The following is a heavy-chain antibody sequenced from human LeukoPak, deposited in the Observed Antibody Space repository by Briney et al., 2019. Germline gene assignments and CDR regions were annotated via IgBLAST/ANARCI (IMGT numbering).Heavy chain of an antibody. J-gene: IGHJ5*02. CDR3: ARGSQYSSRRWFDP. CDR2: IIPIFGTA. D-gene: IGHD6-13*01. V-gene: IGHV1-69*13. Sequence: GASVKVSCRASGGTFSSYAISWVRQAPGQGLEWMGGIIPIFGTANYAQKFQGRVTITADESTSTAYMELSSLRSEDTAVYYCARGSQYSSRRWFDPWGQGTLVTVSS. CDR1: GGTFSSYA.